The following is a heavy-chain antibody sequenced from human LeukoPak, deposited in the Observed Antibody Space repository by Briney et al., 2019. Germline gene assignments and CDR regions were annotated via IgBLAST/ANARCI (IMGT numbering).Heavy chain of an antibody. V-gene: IGHV4-4*07. CDR1: GGSISGYY. CDR3: ARGRAYYDSSGFFNY. CDR2: MYSSGST. D-gene: IGHD3-22*01. J-gene: IGHJ4*02. Sequence: PSETLSLTCTVSGGSISGYYWNWIRQPAGKGLEWIGRMYSSGSTSYNPSLTSRVTMSVDTSESQFSLNLTSVTAADTAFYYCARGRAYYDSSGFFNYWGQGILVTVSS.